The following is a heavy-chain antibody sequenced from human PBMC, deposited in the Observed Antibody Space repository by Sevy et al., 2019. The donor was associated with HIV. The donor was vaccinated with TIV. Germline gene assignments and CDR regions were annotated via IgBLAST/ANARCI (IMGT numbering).Heavy chain of an antibody. D-gene: IGHD1-26*01. Sequence: SLTCTVSGGSVSSDNYYWSWIRQPPGKGLEWIGNIYYSGSTNYNPSLKSRVTISVDTSKNQFSLKLSSVTAADTVVYYCARDHSRSYYDSWFDPWGQGTLVTVSS. CDR2: IYYSGST. V-gene: IGHV4-61*01. CDR3: ARDHSRSYYDSWFDP. CDR1: GGSVSSDNYY. J-gene: IGHJ5*02.